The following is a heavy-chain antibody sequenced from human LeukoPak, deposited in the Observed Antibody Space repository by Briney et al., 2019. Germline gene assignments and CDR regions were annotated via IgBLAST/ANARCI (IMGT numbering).Heavy chain of an antibody. V-gene: IGHV4-39*07. CDR1: GGSISSGDYY. CDR3: ARYYDFWSGYPPFDY. CDR2: INHSGST. J-gene: IGHJ4*02. D-gene: IGHD3-3*01. Sequence: SETLSLTCTVSGGSISSGDYYWSWIRQPPGKGLEWIGEINHSGSTNYNPSLKSRVTISVDTSKNQFSLKLSSVTAADTAVYYCARYYDFWSGYPPFDYWGQGTLVTVSS.